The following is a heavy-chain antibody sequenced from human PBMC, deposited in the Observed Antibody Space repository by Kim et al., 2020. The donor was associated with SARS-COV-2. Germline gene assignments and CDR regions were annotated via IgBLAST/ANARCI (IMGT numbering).Heavy chain of an antibody. V-gene: IGHV3-64D*09. CDR1: GFTFSSYA. CDR3: VKDLHYDYVWGGGDY. CDR2: ISSNGGST. Sequence: GGSLRLSCSASGFTFSSYAMHWVRQAPGKGLEYVSAISSNGGSTYYADSVKGRFTISRDNSKNTLYLQMSSLRAEDTAVYYCVKDLHYDYVWGGGDYWGQGTLVTVSS. J-gene: IGHJ4*02. D-gene: IGHD3-16*01.